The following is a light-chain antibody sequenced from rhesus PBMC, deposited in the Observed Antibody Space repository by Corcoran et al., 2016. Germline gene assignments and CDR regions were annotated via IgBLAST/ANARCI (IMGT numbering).Light chain of an antibody. CDR3: QHYFSTPRT. V-gene: IGKV1-25*01. CDR2: EAS. CDR1: QGITND. Sequence: DIQMTQSPSFLSASVGDRVTITCRASQGITNDVAWYQQKPGETPKLLINEASTLQSGVPSRLSGSGSVTGFTLTIKRLQSEDFATYYCQHYFSTPRTFGQGTKVDIK. J-gene: IGKJ1*01.